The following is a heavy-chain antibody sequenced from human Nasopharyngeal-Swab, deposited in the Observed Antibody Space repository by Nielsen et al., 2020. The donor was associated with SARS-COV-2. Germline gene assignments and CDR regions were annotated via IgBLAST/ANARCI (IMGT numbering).Heavy chain of an antibody. D-gene: IGHD3-9*01. CDR1: GFTFSSYA. V-gene: IGHV3-23*01. CDR3: AKSFSPGYFDWPHYFDY. J-gene: IGHJ4*02. Sequence: GESLKISCAASGFTFSSYAMSWVRQAPGKGLERVSAISGSGGSTYYADSVKGRFTISRDNSKNTLYLQMNSLRAEDTAVYYCAKSFSPGYFDWPHYFDYWGQGTLVTVSS. CDR2: ISGSGGST.